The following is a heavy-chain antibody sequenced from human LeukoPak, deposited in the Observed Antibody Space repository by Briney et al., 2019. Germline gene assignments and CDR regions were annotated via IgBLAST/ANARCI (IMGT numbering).Heavy chain of an antibody. CDR2: IDPTDSYT. J-gene: IGHJ4*01. CDR1: GYSFTAHW. Sequence: GESLKISFKGSGYSFTAHWSSWGRPMPGKGLEWMGRIDPTDSYTNFSPSFQGHVTISAAKSISTAYLQWSSLKASDTAMYYCARLTLVAVAEIRDYWGQGTLVTVSS. V-gene: IGHV5-10-1*01. CDR3: ARLTLVAVAEIRDY. D-gene: IGHD6-19*01.